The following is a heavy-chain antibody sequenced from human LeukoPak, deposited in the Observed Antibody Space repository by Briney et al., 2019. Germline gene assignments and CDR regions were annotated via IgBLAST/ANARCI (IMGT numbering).Heavy chain of an antibody. Sequence: SETLSLTCTVSGGSISSYYWSWLRQPPGKGLEWIGYIYYSGSTNYNPSLKSRVTISVDTSKNQFSLKLSSVTAEDTAVYYCARAQSSGPSDFDYWGQGTLVTVSS. D-gene: IGHD6-25*01. V-gene: IGHV4-59*01. CDR3: ARAQSSGPSDFDY. CDR1: GGSISSYY. J-gene: IGHJ4*02. CDR2: IYYSGST.